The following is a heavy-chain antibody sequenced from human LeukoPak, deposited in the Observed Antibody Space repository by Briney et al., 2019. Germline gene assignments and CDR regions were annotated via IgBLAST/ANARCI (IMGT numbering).Heavy chain of an antibody. J-gene: IGHJ4*02. CDR1: GFIFSSHG. CDR2: IWYDGSNK. CDR3: AKDSSAYSGSYYDY. V-gene: IGHV3-33*06. Sequence: GRSLRLSCAASGFIFSSHGMHWVRQSPCKGLEWVAVIWYDGSNKYYADSVKGRFTISRDNSKNTVYLQMNSLRAEDTAIYYCAKDSSAYSGSYYDYWGQGTLVTVSS. D-gene: IGHD1-26*01.